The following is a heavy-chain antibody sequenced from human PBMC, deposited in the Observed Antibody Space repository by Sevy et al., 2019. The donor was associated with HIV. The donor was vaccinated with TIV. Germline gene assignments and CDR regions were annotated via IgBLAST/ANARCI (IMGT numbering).Heavy chain of an antibody. CDR3: ALGYCSGGSCFWDAFDI. D-gene: IGHD2-15*01. CDR1: GYSFTSYW. J-gene: IGHJ3*02. V-gene: IGHV5-51*01. CDR2: IYPGDSDT. Sequence: GESLKISCKGSGYSFTSYWIGWVRQMPGKGLEWMGIIYPGDSDTRYSPSSQGQVTISADKSISTAYLQWSSLKASDTAMYYCALGYCSGGSCFWDAFDIWGQGTMVTVSS.